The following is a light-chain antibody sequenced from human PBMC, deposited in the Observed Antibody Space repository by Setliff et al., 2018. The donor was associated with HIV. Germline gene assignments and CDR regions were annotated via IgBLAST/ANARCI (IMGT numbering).Light chain of an antibody. CDR1: NIGSKS. V-gene: IGLV3-21*04. CDR3: RVWDISSDHPLV. CDR2: YDS. Sequence: SYELTQPHSVSVATAQTGPRITCGGNNIGSKSVHWYQQKPGQAPILVIYYDSDRPSGIPERFSGSNSGNTATLTISRVEAGDEADYYCRVWDISSDHPLVFGGGTKGTVL. J-gene: IGLJ3*02.